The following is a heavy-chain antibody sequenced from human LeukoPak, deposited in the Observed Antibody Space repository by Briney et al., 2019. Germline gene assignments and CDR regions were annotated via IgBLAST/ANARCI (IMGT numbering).Heavy chain of an antibody. D-gene: IGHD2-15*01. CDR1: GASISSYY. J-gene: IGHJ3*02. V-gene: IGHV4-30-4*01. Sequence: MPSETLSLTCTVSGASISSYYWSWIRQPPGKGLEWIGYIYDSGSTYYNPSLKSRITISVDTSENRFSLKLSSVTATDTAVYYCARDCSGGSCYGAFDIWGQGTMVTVSS. CDR3: ARDCSGGSCYGAFDI. CDR2: IYDSGST.